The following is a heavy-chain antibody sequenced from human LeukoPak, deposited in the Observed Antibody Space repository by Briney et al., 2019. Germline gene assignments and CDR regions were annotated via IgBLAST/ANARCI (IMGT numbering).Heavy chain of an antibody. D-gene: IGHD2-15*01. CDR1: GGSISSSDYN. Sequence: SETLSLTCTVPGGSISSSDYNWVWIRQPPGKGLEWIGSIHYLWNTYYTPSLKTRVTISVDTSNNQFSLRLSSVTAAYTAVYYCARRSCSGSSCYFFDYWGQGTLVSVSS. CDR3: ARRSCSGSSCYFFDY. CDR2: IHYLWNT. J-gene: IGHJ4*02. V-gene: IGHV4-39*01.